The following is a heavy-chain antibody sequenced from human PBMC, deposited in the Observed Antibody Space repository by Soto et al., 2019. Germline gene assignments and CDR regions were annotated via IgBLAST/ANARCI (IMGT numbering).Heavy chain of an antibody. CDR1: GYTFTGYG. J-gene: IGHJ6*02. Sequence: VASVKVSCKASGYTFTGYGISWVRQAPGRGLEWMGWISAYNGNTNYAQKLQGRVTMTTDTSTSTAYMELRSLRSDDTAVCYCARVSFSYGSGSQHASYYYGMDVWGQGTTVTVSS. CDR3: ARVSFSYGSGSQHASYYYGMDV. CDR2: ISAYNGNT. V-gene: IGHV1-18*01. D-gene: IGHD3-10*01.